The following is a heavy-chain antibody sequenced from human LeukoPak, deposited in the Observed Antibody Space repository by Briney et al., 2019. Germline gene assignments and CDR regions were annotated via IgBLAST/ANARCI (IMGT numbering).Heavy chain of an antibody. J-gene: IGHJ4*02. Sequence: PSETLSLTCTVSGGSISSYYWSWIRQPAGKGLEWIGRIYTSGSTNYNPSLKSRVTMSVDTSKNQFSLKLSSVTAADTAVYYCARDAGVGNCSGGSCYFDYWGQGTLVTVSS. CDR2: IYTSGST. D-gene: IGHD2-15*01. CDR1: GGSISSYY. V-gene: IGHV4-4*07. CDR3: ARDAGVGNCSGGSCYFDY.